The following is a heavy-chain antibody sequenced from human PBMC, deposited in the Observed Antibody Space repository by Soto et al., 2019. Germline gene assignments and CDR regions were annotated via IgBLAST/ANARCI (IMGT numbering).Heavy chain of an antibody. CDR2: INEDGSAK. J-gene: IGHJ4*02. Sequence: EVQLVESGGDLVQPGGSLRLSCAASGFTFSSLWMTWVRQAPGNGLECVANINEDGSAKYYVASVKGRFTISRDNAKNSVYLKMVGLRAEDTAVYYCARATRSPDFRGQGTLVTVSS. CDR1: GFTFSSLW. CDR3: ARATRSPDF. V-gene: IGHV3-7*03.